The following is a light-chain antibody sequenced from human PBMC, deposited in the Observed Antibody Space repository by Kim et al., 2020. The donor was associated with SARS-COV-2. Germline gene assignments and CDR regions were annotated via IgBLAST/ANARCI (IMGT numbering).Light chain of an antibody. CDR2: DVS. J-gene: IGLJ2*01. CDR1: SSDVGDYKY. Sequence: QSALTQPASVSGSPGQSITISCTGTSSDVGDYKYVSWYQQHPGKAPKLMIYDVSKRPSGVSNRFSGSKSGNTTSLTICGLQAEDEADYYCSSYTSSSTVVFGGGTQLTVL. CDR3: SSYTSSSTVV. V-gene: IGLV2-14*01.